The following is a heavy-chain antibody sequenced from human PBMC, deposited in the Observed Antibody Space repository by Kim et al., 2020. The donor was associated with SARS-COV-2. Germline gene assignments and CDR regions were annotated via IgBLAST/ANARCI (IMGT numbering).Heavy chain of an antibody. V-gene: IGHV6-1*01. Sequence: NDYAVSVKSRRTINPDTSKNQFSLQLNSVTPEDTAVYYCARVLAGTTIDYWGQGTLVTVSS. CDR2: N. CDR3: ARVLAGTTIDY. J-gene: IGHJ4*02. D-gene: IGHD1-26*01.